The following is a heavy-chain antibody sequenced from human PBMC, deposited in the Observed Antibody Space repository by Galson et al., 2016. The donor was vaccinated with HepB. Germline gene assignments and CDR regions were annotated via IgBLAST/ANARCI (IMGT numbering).Heavy chain of an antibody. CDR2: INNGAATT. V-gene: IGHV3-23*01. CDR1: GFFFSGRA. D-gene: IGHD4/OR15-4a*01. J-gene: IGHJ4*02. Sequence: SLRLSCAASGFFFSGRAMSWVRRAPGKGLEWVSGINNGAATTGYAASVKGRFTISRDNSKNTLYLQMNSLRTGDTAVYYCARDDYSGGRGSPDYWGQGTLVTVSS. CDR3: ARDDYSGGRGSPDY.